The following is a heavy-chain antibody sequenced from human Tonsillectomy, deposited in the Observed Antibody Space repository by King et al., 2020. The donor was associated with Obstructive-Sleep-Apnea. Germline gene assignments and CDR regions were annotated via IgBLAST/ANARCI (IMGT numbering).Heavy chain of an antibody. CDR3: TRRLINYANDS. D-gene: IGHD4-11*01. V-gene: IGHV4-39*07. CDR1: GGSITTTNYY. CDR2: IFYSGST. J-gene: IGHJ4*02. Sequence: QLQESGPGLVKPSETLSLTCTVSGGSITTTNYYWGWVRQSPGMGLEWIGNIFYSGSTNYNPSLNSRVSISADTSKNQFSLDLSSVTAADTAIYYCTRRLINYANDSWGQGTLVTVSS.